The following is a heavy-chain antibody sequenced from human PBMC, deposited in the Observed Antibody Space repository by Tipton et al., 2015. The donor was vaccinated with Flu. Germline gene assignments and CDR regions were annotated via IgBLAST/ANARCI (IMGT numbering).Heavy chain of an antibody. Sequence: LRLSCTVSGGSISSGGYYWSWIRQHPGKGLEWIGYIYYSGSTYYNPSLKSRVTTSVDTSKNQFSLKLSSVTAADTAVYYCARDVATTVVEPGYYFDYWGQGTLVTVSS. D-gene: IGHD5-12*01. CDR1: GGSISSGGYY. V-gene: IGHV4-31*03. CDR2: IYYSGST. CDR3: ARDVATTVVEPGYYFDY. J-gene: IGHJ4*02.